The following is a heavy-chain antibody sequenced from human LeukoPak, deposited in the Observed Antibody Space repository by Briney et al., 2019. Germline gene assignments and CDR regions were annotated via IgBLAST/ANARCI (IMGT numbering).Heavy chain of an antibody. CDR1: GFTFSSYA. J-gene: IGHJ4*02. V-gene: IGHV3-30-3*01. Sequence: GGSLRLSCAASGFTFSSYAMHWVRQAPGKGLEWVAVISYDGSNRYCADSVKGRFTISRDNSKNTLYLQMNSLRAEDTAVYYCAREAVSWLAFDYWAQGTLVTVSS. D-gene: IGHD5-12*01. CDR3: AREAVSWLAFDY. CDR2: ISYDGSNR.